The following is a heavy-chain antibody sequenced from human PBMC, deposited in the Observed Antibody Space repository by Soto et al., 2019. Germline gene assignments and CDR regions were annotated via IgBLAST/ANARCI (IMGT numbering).Heavy chain of an antibody. CDR2: IWYDGSNK. V-gene: IGHV3-33*01. CDR3: ARDVAIFGVVYYYYGMDV. Sequence: GSLRLSCAASGFTFSSYGMHWVRQAPGKGLEWVAVIWYDGSNKYYADSVKGRFTISRDNSKNTLYLQMNSLRAEDTAVYYCARDVAIFGVVYYYYGMDVWGQGTTVTVSS. D-gene: IGHD3-3*01. CDR1: GFTFSSYG. J-gene: IGHJ6*02.